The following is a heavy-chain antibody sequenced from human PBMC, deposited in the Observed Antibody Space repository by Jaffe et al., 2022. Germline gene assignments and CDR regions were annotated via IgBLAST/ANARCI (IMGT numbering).Heavy chain of an antibody. D-gene: IGHD6-19*01. CDR3: AKSLSSGWNGGNYYFDY. CDR2: IRYDGSNK. CDR1: GFTFSSYG. J-gene: IGHJ4*02. Sequence: QVQLVESGGGVVQPGGSLRLSCAASGFTFSSYGMHWVRQAPGKGLEWVAFIRYDGSNKYYADSVKGRFTISRDNSKNTLYLQMNSLRAEDTAVYYCAKSLSSGWNGGNYYFDYWGQGTLVTVSS. V-gene: IGHV3-30*02.